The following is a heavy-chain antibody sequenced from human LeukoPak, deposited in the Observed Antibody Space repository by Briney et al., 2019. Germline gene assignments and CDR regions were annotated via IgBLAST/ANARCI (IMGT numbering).Heavy chain of an antibody. V-gene: IGHV1-2*02. CDR3: ARDEPVGEPQLWFSDI. CDR2: INPNSGGT. CDR1: GYTFTGYY. Sequence: GASVKVSCKASGYTFTGYYMHWVRQAPGQGLEWMGWINPNSGGTNYAQKFQGRVTMTRDTSISTAYMELSRLRSDDTAVYYCARDEPVGEPQLWFSDIWGQGTMVTVSS. D-gene: IGHD5-18*01. J-gene: IGHJ3*02.